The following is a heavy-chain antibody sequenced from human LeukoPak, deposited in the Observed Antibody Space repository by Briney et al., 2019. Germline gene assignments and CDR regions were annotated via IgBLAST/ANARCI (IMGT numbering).Heavy chain of an antibody. CDR2: IKEDGSAK. Sequence: GGSLRLSCAASGFTFIGYWMSWVRQAPGQGLEWVANIKEDGSAKYYVDSVKGRFIISRDNTKNSLYLQMNSLRIEDTAVYYCVPHLSSGGYSVFHNWGQGTGVTVSS. CDR1: GFTFIGYW. V-gene: IGHV3-7*01. CDR3: VPHLSSGGYSVFHN. D-gene: IGHD1-26*01. J-gene: IGHJ4*02.